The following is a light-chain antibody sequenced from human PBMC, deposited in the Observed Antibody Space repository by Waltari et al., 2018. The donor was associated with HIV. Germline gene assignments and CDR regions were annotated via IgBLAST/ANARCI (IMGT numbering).Light chain of an antibody. CDR3: QQYNKFPMT. V-gene: IGKV3-15*01. Sequence: ELVITQSPATLSLSPGEIVTLSCRASQSISSNLAWYQQKPGQAPRPLIYRASCRDTGIPARFSGSGSGTEFTLTISSLQSEDFATYYCQQYNKFPMTFGGGTKVEIK. CDR2: RAS. CDR1: QSISSN. J-gene: IGKJ4*01.